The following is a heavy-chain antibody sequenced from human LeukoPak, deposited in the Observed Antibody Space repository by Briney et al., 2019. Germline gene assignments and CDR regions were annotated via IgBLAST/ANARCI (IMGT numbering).Heavy chain of an antibody. J-gene: IGHJ4*02. CDR1: GGSISNYY. CDR2: IFYSGST. V-gene: IGHV4-59*01. CDR3: AAGARSGGSSDY. D-gene: IGHD2-15*01. Sequence: SETLSLTCTVSGGSISNYYWSWIRQPPGKGLEWIGYIFYSGSTNYNPSLRSRVTISLDTSKKQFSLKLHSMTAADTAVYYCAAGARSGGSSDYWGQGTLVTVSS.